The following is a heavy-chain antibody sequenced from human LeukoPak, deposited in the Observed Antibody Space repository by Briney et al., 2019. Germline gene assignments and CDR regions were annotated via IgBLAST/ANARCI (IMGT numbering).Heavy chain of an antibody. CDR3: VKGGKGFLEWAEQLFDY. CDR1: GFTFDDYA. CDR2: ISWNSGSI. D-gene: IGHD3-3*01. V-gene: IGHV3-9*01. Sequence: PGGSLRLSCAASGFTFDDYAMHWVRQAPGKGLEWVSGISWNSGSIGYADSVKGRFTISRDNAKNSLYLQMNSLRAEDTALYYCVKGGKGFLEWAEQLFDYRGQGTLVTVSS. J-gene: IGHJ4*02.